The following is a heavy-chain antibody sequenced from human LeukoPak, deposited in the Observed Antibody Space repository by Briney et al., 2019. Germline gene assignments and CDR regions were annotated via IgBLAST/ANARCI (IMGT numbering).Heavy chain of an antibody. Sequence: GGSRSLSWPASGFTFSSYAMSWVRKPPGRGLEGFSPISGSGGSTYYADSVKGRFTISRDNSKNTLYLQMNSLRAEDTAVYYCARVVDIVVVPAALDYWGQGTLVTVSS. D-gene: IGHD2-2*01. J-gene: IGHJ4*02. CDR2: ISGSGGST. CDR3: ARVVDIVVVPAALDY. V-gene: IGHV3-23*01. CDR1: GFTFSSYA.